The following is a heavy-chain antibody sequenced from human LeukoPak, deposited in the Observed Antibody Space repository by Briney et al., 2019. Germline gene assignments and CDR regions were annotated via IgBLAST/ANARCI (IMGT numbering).Heavy chain of an antibody. D-gene: IGHD5-24*01. Sequence: GGSLRLSCAASGFTFTNYAMNWVRQAPGKWLEWVSTLSPSGADTYYADSVKGRFTISRDISKNTLYLQMNSLRAEDTAVYYCARRAYNWGAFDIWGQGTMVTVSS. CDR1: GFTFTNYA. V-gene: IGHV3-23*01. CDR3: ARRAYNWGAFDI. CDR2: LSPSGADT. J-gene: IGHJ3*02.